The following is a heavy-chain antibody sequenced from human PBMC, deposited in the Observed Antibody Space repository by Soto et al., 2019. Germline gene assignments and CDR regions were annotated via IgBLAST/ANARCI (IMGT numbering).Heavy chain of an antibody. CDR3: TFALGVVAGAFYYYMDV. D-gene: IGHD2-15*01. Sequence: GGSLRLSCAASGFTFSNAWMSWVRQAPGKGLEWVGRIKSKTDGGTTDYAAPVKGRFTISRDDSKNTLYLQMNSLKTEDTAVYYCTFALGVVAGAFYYYMDVWGKGTTVTVSS. CDR2: IKSKTDGGTT. J-gene: IGHJ6*03. CDR1: GFTFSNAW. V-gene: IGHV3-15*01.